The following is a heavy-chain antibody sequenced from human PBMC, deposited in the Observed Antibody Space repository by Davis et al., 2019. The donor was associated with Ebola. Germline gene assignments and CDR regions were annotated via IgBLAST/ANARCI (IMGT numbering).Heavy chain of an antibody. Sequence: AASVKVSCKASGGTFSTYGVSWVRQAPGKGLEWMGGIIPIFGTTNYAQKFQGRVTVTEDSSTDTPYMLLSRLTSDDTAVYYCTIGGATGGFDYWGQGTLVTVSS. J-gene: IGHJ4*02. CDR2: IIPIFGTT. V-gene: IGHV1-69*13. D-gene: IGHD3-10*01. CDR3: TIGGATGGFDY. CDR1: GGTFSTYG.